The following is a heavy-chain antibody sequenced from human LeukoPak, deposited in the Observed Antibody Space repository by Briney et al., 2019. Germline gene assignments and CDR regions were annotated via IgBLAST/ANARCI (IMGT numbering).Heavy chain of an antibody. CDR3: AVALSGSYVYYHTMDV. CDR2: ITNRGTYT. V-gene: IGHV3-11*06. D-gene: IGHD3-10*01. J-gene: IGHJ6*02. Sequence: GGSLRLSCTASGFTFSDCYMSWIRQAPGKGLEWVSYITNRGTYTNYADSVKGRFTISRDNAKNSLFLQMNNLGAEDTAVYYCAVALSGSYVYYHTMDVWGQGTTVTVSS. CDR1: GFTFSDCY.